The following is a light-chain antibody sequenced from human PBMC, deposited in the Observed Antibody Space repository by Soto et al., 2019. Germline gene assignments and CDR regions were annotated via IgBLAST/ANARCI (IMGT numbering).Light chain of an antibody. CDR1: QRVSSGY. CDR2: GAS. J-gene: IGKJ5*01. CDR3: QQYGSSPPSST. V-gene: IGKV3-20*01. Sequence: EIVLTQSPNTLSLSPGERATLSCRASQRVSSGYLAWYQQKPGQAPRLLIYGASSRATGIPDRFSGRGSGTDFTLTISRLEPEDFAVYYCQQYGSSPPSSTFGQGTRLEIK.